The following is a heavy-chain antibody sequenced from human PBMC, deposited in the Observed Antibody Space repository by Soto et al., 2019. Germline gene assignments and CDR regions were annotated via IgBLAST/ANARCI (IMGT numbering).Heavy chain of an antibody. CDR1: GYPFTSYY. J-gene: IGHJ6*02. CDR3: ARRGMDSSKRGNYYYGMDV. V-gene: IGHV1-46*01. CDR2: INPSGGST. D-gene: IGHD6-13*01. Sequence: GGSGKVCFKTGGYPFTSYYIHLVRQAAGQGLEWMGIINPSGGSTSYAQKFQGRVTMSRDTSTSTVYMELSSLRSEDTAVYSCARRGMDSSKRGNYYYGMDVWGQGTTVTVSS.